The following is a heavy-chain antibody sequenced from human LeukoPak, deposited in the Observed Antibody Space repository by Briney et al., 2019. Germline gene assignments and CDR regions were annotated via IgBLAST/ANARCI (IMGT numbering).Heavy chain of an antibody. J-gene: IGHJ4*02. V-gene: IGHV4-4*07. Sequence: SETLSLTCTVSGDSISNYFWSWIRQPAGKGLEWIGRIYPSGSTDYNPSLKSRVTMSLVTSKNQFSLKLWSVTAADTAVYYCARESKSYDGSGFYHDSWGQGTLVTVSS. CDR1: GDSISNYF. CDR2: IYPSGST. CDR3: ARESKSYDGSGFYHDS. D-gene: IGHD3-22*01.